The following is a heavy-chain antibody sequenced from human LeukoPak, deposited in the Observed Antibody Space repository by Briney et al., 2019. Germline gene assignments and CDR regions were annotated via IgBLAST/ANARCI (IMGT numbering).Heavy chain of an antibody. CDR2: IKQDGSEK. Sequence: GGSLRLSCAASGFTFSSYWMSWVRQAPGKGPEWVANIKQDGSEKYYVDSVKGRFTISRDNAKNSLYLQMNSLRAEDTAVYYCARLTMVRGVIMSGPYYFDYWGQGTLVTVSS. V-gene: IGHV3-7*01. CDR1: GFTFSSYW. D-gene: IGHD3-10*01. J-gene: IGHJ4*02. CDR3: ARLTMVRGVIMSGPYYFDY.